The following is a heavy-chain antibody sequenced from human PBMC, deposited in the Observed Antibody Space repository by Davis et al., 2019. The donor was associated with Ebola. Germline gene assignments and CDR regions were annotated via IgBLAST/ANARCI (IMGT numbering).Heavy chain of an antibody. CDR1: GYTFTSYG. CDR2: ISAYNHKT. CDR3: ARVSSWVGGGDSSVP. J-gene: IGHJ5*02. D-gene: IGHD3-10*01. Sequence: AASVKVSCKAFGYTFTSYGITWVRQAPGQGLEWMGWISAYNHKTNYAPNLQGRVNMTTDTSTSTAYMELRSQTSDDTAVYSCARVSSWVGGGDSSVPWGQGTLVTVSS. V-gene: IGHV1-18*01.